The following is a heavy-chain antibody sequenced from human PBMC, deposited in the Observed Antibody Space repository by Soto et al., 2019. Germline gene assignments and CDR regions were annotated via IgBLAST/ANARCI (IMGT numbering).Heavy chain of an antibody. CDR2: INHSGST. CDR1: GGSFSGYY. Sequence: SETLSLTCAVYGGSFSGYYCSWIRQPPGKGLEWIGEINHSGSTNYNPSLKSRVTISVDTSKNQFSLKLSSVTAADTAVYYCARARRGYSYGLLDYWGQGTLVTVSS. J-gene: IGHJ4*02. D-gene: IGHD5-18*01. V-gene: IGHV4-34*01. CDR3: ARARRGYSYGLLDY.